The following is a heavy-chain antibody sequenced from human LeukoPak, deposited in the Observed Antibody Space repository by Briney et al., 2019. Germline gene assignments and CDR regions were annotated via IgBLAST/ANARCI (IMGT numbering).Heavy chain of an antibody. D-gene: IGHD2-2*01. CDR2: IYYSGST. CDR3: ARVTRDIVVVPAAHGYYYYYGMDV. Sequence: SETLSLTCTVSGGSISSGDYYWSWIRQPPGKGLEWIGYIYYSGSTYYNPSLKSRVTISVDKSKNQFSLKLSSVTAADTAVYYCARVTRDIVVVPAAHGYYYYYGMDVWGQGTTVTVSS. J-gene: IGHJ6*02. CDR1: GGSISSGDYY. V-gene: IGHV4-30-4*01.